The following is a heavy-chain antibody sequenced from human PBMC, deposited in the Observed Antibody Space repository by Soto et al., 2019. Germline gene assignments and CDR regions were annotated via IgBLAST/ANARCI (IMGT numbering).Heavy chain of an antibody. CDR3: AREVGSGYSSSWYLPPYYYSMDV. J-gene: IGHJ6*02. CDR2: INHSGST. Sequence: QVQLQQWGAGLLKPSETLSLTCAVYGGSFSGYYWSWIRQPPGKGLEWIGEINHSGSTNYNPSLKSRVTISVDTSKNQFSLKLSSVTAADTAVYYCAREVGSGYSSSWYLPPYYYSMDVWGQGTTVTVSS. V-gene: IGHV4-34*01. CDR1: GGSFSGYY. D-gene: IGHD6-13*01.